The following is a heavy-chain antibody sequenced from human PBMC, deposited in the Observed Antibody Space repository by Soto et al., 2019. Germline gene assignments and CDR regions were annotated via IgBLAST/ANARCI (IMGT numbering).Heavy chain of an antibody. CDR3: ARVVAGIYYFEY. CDR2: INHSGST. D-gene: IGHD6-19*01. CDR1: DGSISGYY. Sequence: SLPLSLNCAVYDGSISGYYWSCIHQPPGKGLEWIGEINHSGSTNYNPSLKSRVTISVDTSKNQFSLKLSSVTAADTAVYYCARVVAGIYYFEYWGQGTLVTVSS. J-gene: IGHJ4*02. V-gene: IGHV4-34*01.